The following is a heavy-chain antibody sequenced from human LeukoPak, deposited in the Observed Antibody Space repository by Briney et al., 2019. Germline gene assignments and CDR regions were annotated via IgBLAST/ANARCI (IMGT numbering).Heavy chain of an antibody. Sequence: PGGSLRLSCAASGFTFSSYSMNWVRQAPGKGLEWVSYISSSSSTIYYADSVKGRFTISRDNAKNSLYLQMNSLRDEDTAVYYCARGPPRADFWSGYFRWGYYYYGMDVWGQGTTVTVSS. CDR1: GFTFSSYS. CDR2: ISSSSSTI. D-gene: IGHD3-3*01. CDR3: ARGPPRADFWSGYFRWGYYYYGMDV. J-gene: IGHJ6*02. V-gene: IGHV3-48*02.